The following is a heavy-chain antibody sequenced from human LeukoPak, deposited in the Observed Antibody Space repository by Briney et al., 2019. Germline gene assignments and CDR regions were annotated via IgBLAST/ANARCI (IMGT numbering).Heavy chain of an antibody. CDR1: GYSISSGYY. D-gene: IGHD6-13*01. CDR2: IYHSGST. Sequence: SKTLSLTCTVSGYSISSGYYWGWIRQPPGKGLEWIGSIYHSGSTYYNPSLKSRVTISVDTSKNQFSLKLSSVTAADTAVYYCARETIAAAGLVDHWGQGTLVTVSS. CDR3: ARETIAAAGLVDH. V-gene: IGHV4-38-2*02. J-gene: IGHJ4*02.